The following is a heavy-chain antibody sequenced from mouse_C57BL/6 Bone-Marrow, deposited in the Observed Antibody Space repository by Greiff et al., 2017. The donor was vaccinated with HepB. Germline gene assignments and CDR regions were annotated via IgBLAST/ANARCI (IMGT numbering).Heavy chain of an antibody. Sequence: DVKLVESGGGLVKPGGSLKLSCAASGFTFSDYGMHWVRQAPEKGLEWVAYISSGSSTIYYADTVKGRFTISRDNAKNTLFLQMTSLRSEDTAMYYCARGVLRRFDYWGQGTTLTVSS. CDR3: ARGVLRRFDY. D-gene: IGHD1-1*01. V-gene: IGHV5-17*01. CDR1: GFTFSDYG. CDR2: ISSGSSTI. J-gene: IGHJ2*01.